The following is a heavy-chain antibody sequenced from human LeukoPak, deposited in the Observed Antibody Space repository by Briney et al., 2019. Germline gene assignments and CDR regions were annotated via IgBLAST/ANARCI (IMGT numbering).Heavy chain of an antibody. CDR1: GYTFTSYG. CDR2: TSAHNDDT. V-gene: IGHV1-18*01. Sequence: ASVKVSCKASGYTFTSYGISWVRQAPGQGLEWMGWTSAHNDDTNYAETLQGRLTMTTDISTSTAYMELTSLRSDDTAVYYCARGWDSRNDYFDPWGQGTLVIVSS. CDR3: ARGWDSRNDYFDP. J-gene: IGHJ4*02. D-gene: IGHD1-1*01.